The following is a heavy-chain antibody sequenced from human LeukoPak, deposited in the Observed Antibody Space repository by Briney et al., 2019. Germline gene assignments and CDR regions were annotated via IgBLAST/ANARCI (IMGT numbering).Heavy chain of an antibody. D-gene: IGHD3-22*01. J-gene: IGHJ4*02. CDR2: ISSSSSTI. V-gene: IGHV3-48*01. Sequence: GGSLRLSCAASGFTFSSYSMNWVRQAPGKGLEWVSYISSSSSTIYYADSVKGRFTISRDNAKNSLYLQMNSLRAEETAVYYCATAKGGSGHYPDYWGQGTLVTVSS. CDR3: ATAKGGSGHYPDY. CDR1: GFTFSSYS.